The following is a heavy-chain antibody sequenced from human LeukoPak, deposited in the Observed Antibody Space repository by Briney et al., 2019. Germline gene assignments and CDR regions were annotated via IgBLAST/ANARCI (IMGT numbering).Heavy chain of an antibody. Sequence: GGSLRLSCAASGFTFSSYWMSWVRQAPGKGLEWVANIKQDGSEKYYVDSVKGRFTISRDNAKNSLYLQMNSLRAEDTAVYYCARDLKQMATIPLGYYYYMDVWGKGTTVTVSS. CDR2: IKQDGSEK. CDR3: ARDLKQMATIPLGYYYYMDV. D-gene: IGHD5-24*01. CDR1: GFTFSSYW. J-gene: IGHJ6*03. V-gene: IGHV3-7*01.